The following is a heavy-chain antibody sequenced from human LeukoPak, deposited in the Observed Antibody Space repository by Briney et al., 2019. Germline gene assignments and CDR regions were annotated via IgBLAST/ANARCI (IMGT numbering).Heavy chain of an antibody. D-gene: IGHD2-15*01. Sequence: GESLKISCQGSGYSFTRYWVGWVRQMPGKGLEWMGIIYPGDSDTRYSPSFQGQVTISADKSITTAYLQWSSLKASDSAMYYCARLGWSESCSGGRCFPHWFDPWGQGTLVTVSS. V-gene: IGHV5-51*01. CDR3: ARLGWSESCSGGRCFPHWFDP. J-gene: IGHJ5*02. CDR1: GYSFTRYW. CDR2: IYPGDSDT.